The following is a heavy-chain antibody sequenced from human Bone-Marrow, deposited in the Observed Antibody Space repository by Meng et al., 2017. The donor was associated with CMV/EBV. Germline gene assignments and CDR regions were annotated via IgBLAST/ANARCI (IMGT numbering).Heavy chain of an antibody. V-gene: IGHV1-18*01. CDR1: GYTFTSYG. J-gene: IGHJ4*02. CDR2: ISAYNGNT. Sequence: ASGYTFTSYGISWVRPAPGQGLEWMGWISAYNGNTNYAQKLQGRVTMTTDTSTSTAYMELRSLRSDDTAVYYCASSRRGLTRFFDYWGQGTLVTVSS. D-gene: IGHD2-2*01. CDR3: ASSRRGLTRFFDY.